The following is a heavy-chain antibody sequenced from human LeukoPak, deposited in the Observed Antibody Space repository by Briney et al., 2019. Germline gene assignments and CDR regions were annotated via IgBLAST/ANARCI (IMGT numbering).Heavy chain of an antibody. CDR1: GFTFSSYT. CDR2: ISTSSNYI. CDR3: ARETAYTAMAYWYFDL. Sequence: GGSLRLSFAASGFTFSSYTMNWVRQAPGKGLEWVSSISTSSNYIYYADSVRGRFTISRDNAKNSLYLQMNSLRAEDTAVYYCARETAYTAMAYWYFDLWGRGTLVTVSS. J-gene: IGHJ2*01. D-gene: IGHD5-18*01. V-gene: IGHV3-21*01.